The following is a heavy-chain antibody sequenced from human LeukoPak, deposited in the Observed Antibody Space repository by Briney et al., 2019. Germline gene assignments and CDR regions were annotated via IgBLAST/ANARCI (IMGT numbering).Heavy chain of an antibody. V-gene: IGHV3-23*01. CDR3: AKARGFLGRLADY. J-gene: IGHJ4*02. D-gene: IGHD3-3*01. CDR1: GFTFSNYA. CDR2: ISGAGSGT. Sequence: GGSLTLSCAASGFTFSNYAMSWVRQAPGKGLEWVSGISGAGSGTYYADSVKGRFTISRDNSKSTLYLQMNSLGAEDTAVYYCAKARGFLGRLADYWGQGTLVTVSS.